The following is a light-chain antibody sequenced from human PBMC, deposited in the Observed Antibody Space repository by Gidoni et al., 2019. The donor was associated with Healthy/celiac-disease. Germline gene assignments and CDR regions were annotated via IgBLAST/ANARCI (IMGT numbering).Light chain of an antibody. CDR2: GAS. J-gene: IGKJ1*01. Sequence: ELVMTQSPATLSVSPGERATLSCRASQSVNSNLAWYPQKPGQAPRLLIYGASTRATGIPARFSGSGSGTEFTLTISSLQSEDFAVYYCQQYNNWPPWTCGQGTKVEIK. CDR1: QSVNSN. CDR3: QQYNNWPPWT. V-gene: IGKV3-15*01.